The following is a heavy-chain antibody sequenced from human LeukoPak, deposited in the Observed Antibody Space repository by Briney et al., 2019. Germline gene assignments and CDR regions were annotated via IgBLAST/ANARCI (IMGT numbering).Heavy chain of an antibody. V-gene: IGHV3-23*01. CDR1: GFTFSKYA. CDR3: AKGRGIAAAGVPFDY. Sequence: GGSLRLSCATSGFTFSKYAMGWVRQAPGKGLEWVSTISASGGDTYYADSVKGRFTISRDNSKNTLYLQMNSLRAEDTAVYYCAKGRGIAAAGVPFDYWGQGTLVTVSS. D-gene: IGHD6-13*01. J-gene: IGHJ4*02. CDR2: ISASGGDT.